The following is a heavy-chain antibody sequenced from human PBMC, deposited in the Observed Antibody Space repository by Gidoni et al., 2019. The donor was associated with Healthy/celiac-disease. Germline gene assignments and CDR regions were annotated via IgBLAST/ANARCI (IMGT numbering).Heavy chain of an antibody. CDR2: ISCSGGST. Sequence: EVQLVESGGGLVQPGGSLRLSCAVSGFTFTRYDMSWVRQAPGKGLEWVSAISCSGGSTYYEDSVKGRFTISRDNSKNTLYLQMNSLRAEDTAVYYCAKAFLDIVVVPAAIGPFDYWGQGTLVTVSS. CDR1: GFTFTRYD. D-gene: IGHD2-2*01. J-gene: IGHJ4*02. V-gene: IGHV3-23*04. CDR3: AKAFLDIVVVPAAIGPFDY.